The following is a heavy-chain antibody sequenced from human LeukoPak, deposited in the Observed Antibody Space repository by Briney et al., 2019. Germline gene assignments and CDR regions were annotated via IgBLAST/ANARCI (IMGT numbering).Heavy chain of an antibody. Sequence: ASVKVSCKASGYTFTSYDINWVRQATGQGLEWMGCMNPNSGNTGYAQKFQGRVTITRNTSISTAYMELSSLRSEDTAVYYCARGSGYCSSTSCEGQDYWGQGTLVTVSS. CDR1: GYTFTSYD. J-gene: IGHJ4*02. CDR2: MNPNSGNT. V-gene: IGHV1-8*03. D-gene: IGHD2-2*01. CDR3: ARGSGYCSSTSCEGQDY.